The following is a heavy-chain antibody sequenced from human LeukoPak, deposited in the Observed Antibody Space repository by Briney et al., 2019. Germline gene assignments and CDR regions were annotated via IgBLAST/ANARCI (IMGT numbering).Heavy chain of an antibody. CDR2: ISYDGSNK. Sequence: PGMSQRLSCTASIFTFSTYGIHGLRRAPGKGLEGVAVISYDGSNKYYADSVKGRFSISRDNSKNTLYLQMNSMRDEDTAVYYCAKASTISAFDYWGEGRLVTVSS. D-gene: IGHD5/OR15-5a*01. V-gene: IGHV3-30*18. J-gene: IGHJ4*02. CDR3: AKASTISAFDY. CDR1: IFTFSTYG.